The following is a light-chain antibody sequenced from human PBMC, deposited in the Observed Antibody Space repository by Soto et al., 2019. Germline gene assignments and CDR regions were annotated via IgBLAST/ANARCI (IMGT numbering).Light chain of an antibody. J-gene: IGKJ2*01. Sequence: EIVLTQSPGTLSLSQGERATLSCRASQSVSSNYLAWYQQKPGQSPRLLIYGASSRATGIPDRFSGSGSGTDVTLTISRLEPEDFAVYYCQQYGWSPYTFGQGNKLEIK. CDR1: QSVSSNY. V-gene: IGKV3-20*01. CDR2: GAS. CDR3: QQYGWSPYT.